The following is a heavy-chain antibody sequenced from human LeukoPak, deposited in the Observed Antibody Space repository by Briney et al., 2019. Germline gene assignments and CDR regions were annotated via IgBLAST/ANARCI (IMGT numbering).Heavy chain of an antibody. Sequence: PGGSLRLSRAASIFTFRSYAMSWVSQARAKGLEGVLAISGSGGSTYYADSVKGRFTISRDNSKNTLYLQMNSLRAEDTAVYYCAKIEHGFRSYGMDVWGQGTTFTLSS. CDR3: AKIEHGFRSYGMDV. D-gene: IGHD1/OR15-1a*01. CDR1: IFTFRSYA. V-gene: IGHV3-23*01. CDR2: ISGSGGST. J-gene: IGHJ6*02.